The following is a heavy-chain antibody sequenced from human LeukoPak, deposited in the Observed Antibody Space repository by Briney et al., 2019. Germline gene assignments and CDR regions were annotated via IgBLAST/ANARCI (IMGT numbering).Heavy chain of an antibody. J-gene: IGHJ6*03. D-gene: IGHD2-2*02. CDR2: INPNSGGT. CDR3: ATAHCSSTSCYKFVSDYYYMDV. Sequence: ASVKVSCKASGYTFTGYYMHWVRQAPGQGLEWMGRINPNSGGTNYAQKFQGRVTITADTSTDTAYMELSSLRSEDTAVYYCATAHCSSTSCYKFVSDYYYMDVWGKGTTVTVSS. CDR1: GYTFTGYY. V-gene: IGHV1-2*06.